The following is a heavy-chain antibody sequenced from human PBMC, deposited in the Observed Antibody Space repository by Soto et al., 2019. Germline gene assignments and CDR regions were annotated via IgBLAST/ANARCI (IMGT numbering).Heavy chain of an antibody. CDR3: ASGENGYNKFYFDF. Sequence: EVRLVGSGGGLIQPGGSLSLSCAASGVSIISHYMAWVRQAPGKGLEWISLIYAGGSTFYADSVKGRFTISRDNSKNTLYLQMDSLTAEDTAVYYCASGENGYNKFYFDFWGQGTLVTVSS. CDR1: GVSIISHY. V-gene: IGHV3-53*01. CDR2: IYAGGST. D-gene: IGHD5-12*01. J-gene: IGHJ4*02.